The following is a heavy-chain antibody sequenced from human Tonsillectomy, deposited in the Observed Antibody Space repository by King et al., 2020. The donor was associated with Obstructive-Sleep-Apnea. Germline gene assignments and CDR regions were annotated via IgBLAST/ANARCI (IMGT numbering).Heavy chain of an antibody. Sequence: VQLQESGPGLVKPSETLSLTCTVSGDSISDYYWSWIRQPPGKGLEWIGYMYYSGNTNYNPSLKSRVTISVDTSKIQFSLSLSSVTAADTAVYYCARHRGVEDYGGYGDYFDYWGQGTPVTVSS. V-gene: IGHV4-59*08. D-gene: IGHD4/OR15-4a*01. CDR1: GDSISDYY. J-gene: IGHJ4*02. CDR2: MYYSGNT. CDR3: ARHRGVEDYGGYGDYFDY.